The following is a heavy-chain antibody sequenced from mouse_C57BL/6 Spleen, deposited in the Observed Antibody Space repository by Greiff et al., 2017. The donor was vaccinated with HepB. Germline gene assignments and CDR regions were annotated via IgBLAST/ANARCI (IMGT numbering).Heavy chain of an antibody. D-gene: IGHD2-1*01. Sequence: QVQLQQSGAELVRPGSSVKLSCKASGYTFTSYWMHWVKQRPIQGLEWIGNIDPSDSETHYNQKFKDKATLTVDKSSSTAYMQLSSLTSEDSAVYYCARDGNYPWFAYWGQGTLVTVSA. J-gene: IGHJ3*01. CDR3: ARDGNYPWFAY. CDR1: GYTFTSYW. V-gene: IGHV1-52*01. CDR2: IDPSDSET.